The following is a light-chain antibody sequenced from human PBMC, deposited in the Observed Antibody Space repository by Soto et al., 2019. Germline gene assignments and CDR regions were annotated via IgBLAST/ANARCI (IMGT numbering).Light chain of an antibody. J-gene: IGLJ1*01. V-gene: IGLV2-14*01. CDR1: SSDVGGYNS. CDR3: SSYTSSSLGV. Sequence: SALTPPASVSGSPGQSVTISCTGTSSDVGGYNSVSWYQQLPGKAPKLMIYDVSNRPSGVSNRFSGSKSGNTASLTISGLQAEDEADYYCSSYTSSSLGVFGTGTKVTVL. CDR2: DVS.